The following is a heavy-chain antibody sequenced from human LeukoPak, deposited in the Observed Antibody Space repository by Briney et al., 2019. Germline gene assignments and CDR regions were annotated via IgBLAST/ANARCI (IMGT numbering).Heavy chain of an antibody. Sequence: ASVKVSCKASGYTFTGYYMHWVRQAPGQGLEWMGWINPNSGGTNYAQKFQGRVTMTRDTSISTAYMELSRLRSDDTAVYYCARAGDTAIENWFDPWGQGTLVTVSS. J-gene: IGHJ5*02. CDR2: INPNSGGT. CDR1: GYTFTGYY. D-gene: IGHD5-18*01. V-gene: IGHV1-2*02. CDR3: ARAGDTAIENWFDP.